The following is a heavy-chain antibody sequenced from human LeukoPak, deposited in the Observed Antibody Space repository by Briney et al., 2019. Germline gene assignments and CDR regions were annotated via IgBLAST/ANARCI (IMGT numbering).Heavy chain of an antibody. Sequence: GGSLRLSCAASGFTFDSYALSWVRQAPGKGLQWVSYITSSGSTIYYADFARGRFTISRDVAKNSLFLQMSGLRAEDTALYYCARGYYYGLFWGQGTLVSVSS. CDR3: ARGYYYGLF. J-gene: IGHJ4*02. CDR1: GFTFDSYA. CDR2: ITSSGSTI. V-gene: IGHV3-48*03. D-gene: IGHD3-10*01.